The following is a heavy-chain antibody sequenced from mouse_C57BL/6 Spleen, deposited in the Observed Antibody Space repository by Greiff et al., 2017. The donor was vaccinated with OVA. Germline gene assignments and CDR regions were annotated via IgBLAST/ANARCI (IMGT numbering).Heavy chain of an antibody. D-gene: IGHD1-1*01. CDR2: ISDGGSYT. CDR3: ARDNGSSLYAMDY. Sequence: EVQGVESGGGLVKPGGSLKLSCAASGFTFSSYAMSWVRQTPEKRLEWVATISDGGSYTYYPDNVKGRFTISRDNAKNNLYLQMSHLKSEDTAMYYCARDNGSSLYAMDYWGQGTSVTVSS. V-gene: IGHV5-4*01. J-gene: IGHJ4*01. CDR1: GFTFSSYA.